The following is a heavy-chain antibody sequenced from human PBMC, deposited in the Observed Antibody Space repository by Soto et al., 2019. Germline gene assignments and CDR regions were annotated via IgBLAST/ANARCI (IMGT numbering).Heavy chain of an antibody. V-gene: IGHV1-69*04. CDR2: IIPILGIA. D-gene: IGHD3-22*01. CDR1: GGTFSSYT. Sequence: GASVKVSCKASGGTFSSYTISWVRQAPGQGLEWMGRIIPILGIANYAQKFQGRVTITADKSTSTAYMELSSLRSEDTAVYYCARDAGYYYDSSGYYSFDYWGQGTLVTVSS. J-gene: IGHJ4*02. CDR3: ARDAGYYYDSSGYYSFDY.